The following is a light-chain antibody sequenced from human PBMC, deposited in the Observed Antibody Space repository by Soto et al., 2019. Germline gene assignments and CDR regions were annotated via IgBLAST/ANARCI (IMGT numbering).Light chain of an antibody. V-gene: IGKV1-5*01. J-gene: IGKJ1*01. CDR1: QSISSW. CDR3: QQYSSYWT. Sequence: DIQMTQSPSTLSASVGDRVTITCRASQSISSWLAWYQQKPGKAPKLLIYDASSLESGVPQRFSGSGSGTEFTLTISSLQPDDFATYYCQQYSSYWTFGQGTKVDIK. CDR2: DAS.